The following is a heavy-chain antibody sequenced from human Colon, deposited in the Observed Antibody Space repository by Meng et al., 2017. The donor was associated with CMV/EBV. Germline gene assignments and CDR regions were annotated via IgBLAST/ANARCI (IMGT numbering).Heavy chain of an antibody. CDR3: ARELARGGY. CDR2: ISPYNGDT. Sequence: QGQLVQSGAEGKKPGASGKVSCKTSGYTFTNFGISWVRQAPGQGLEWMAYISPYNGDTNYAQRFQGRVALTTDTSTSTVYMELGSLTSDDTAMYYCARELARGGYWGQGTLVTVSS. V-gene: IGHV1-18*01. CDR1: GYTFTNFG. J-gene: IGHJ4*02.